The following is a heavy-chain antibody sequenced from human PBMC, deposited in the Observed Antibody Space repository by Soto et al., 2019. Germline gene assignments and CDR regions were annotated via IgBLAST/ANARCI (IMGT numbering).Heavy chain of an antibody. J-gene: IGHJ6*02. CDR2: VSGYNGDT. Sequence: QGQLVQSGPEVKKPGASVKVSCKASGYTFSRYGISWVRQAPGQGLEWMGWVSGYNGDTKYAQKVQGRVTVNIDTSTYTAYMELRSLTSDDTAKYYCAKNGQPPYYYYGMDVWGQGTTVTVSS. CDR1: GYTFSRYG. V-gene: IGHV1-18*01. D-gene: IGHD2-8*01. CDR3: AKNGQPPYYYYGMDV.